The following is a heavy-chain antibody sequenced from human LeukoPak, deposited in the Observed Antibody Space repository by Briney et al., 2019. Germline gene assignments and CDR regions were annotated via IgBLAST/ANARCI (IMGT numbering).Heavy chain of an antibody. Sequence: SETLSLTCTVSGGSISSYYWSWIRQPPGKGLEWIGYIYYSGSTNYNPSLKSRVTISVDTSKNQFSLKLSSVTAADTAVYYCARGRGSGWPDYLDYWGQGTLVTVSS. CDR2: IYYSGST. V-gene: IGHV4-59*01. CDR3: ARGRGSGWPDYLDY. D-gene: IGHD6-19*01. CDR1: GGSISSYY. J-gene: IGHJ4*02.